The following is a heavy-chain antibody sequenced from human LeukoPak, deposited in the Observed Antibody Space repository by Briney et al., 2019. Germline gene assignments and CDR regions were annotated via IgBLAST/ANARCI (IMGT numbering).Heavy chain of an antibody. D-gene: IGHD5-12*01. J-gene: IGHJ4*02. CDR1: GLTFSRYA. CDR3: AKGAISGYGGYFFDY. CDR2: ISNSGGIS. V-gene: IGHV3-23*01. Sequence: GGSLRLSCAVSGLTFSRYAINWVRQPPGKGLEWVSIISNSGGISVYADSVKGRFTISRDNSKNTLYLQMNSLRAEDTAVYYCAKGAISGYGGYFFDYWGQGTLVTVSS.